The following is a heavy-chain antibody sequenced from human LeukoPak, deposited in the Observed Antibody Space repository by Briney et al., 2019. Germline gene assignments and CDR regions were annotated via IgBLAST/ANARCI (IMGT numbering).Heavy chain of an antibody. J-gene: IGHJ4*02. V-gene: IGHV3-7*05. CDR3: ARESGGSYYY. CDR2: IKQDGSEK. Sequence: PGGSLRLSCAASGFTSSSYWMSWVRQAPGKGLEWVANIKQDGSEKYYVDSVKGRFTISRDNAKNSLYLQMNSLRAEDTAVYYCARESGGSYYYWGQGTLVTVSS. D-gene: IGHD1-26*01. CDR1: GFTSSSYW.